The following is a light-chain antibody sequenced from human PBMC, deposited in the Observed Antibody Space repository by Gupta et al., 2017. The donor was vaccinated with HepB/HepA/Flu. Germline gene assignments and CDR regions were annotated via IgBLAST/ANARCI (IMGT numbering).Light chain of an antibody. CDR3: QQTNSFPLT. CDR2: AAS. J-gene: IGKJ4*01. V-gene: IGKV1-12*01. CDR1: QGISSL. Sequence: DIQMTQSPSSVSASVGDRVTITCRASQGISSLLAWYQQKPGKAPNLLIYAASSLQSGVPSRFRGSGSGTDFTLTISSLQPEDFATYYCQQTNSFPLTFGGGTKVEIK.